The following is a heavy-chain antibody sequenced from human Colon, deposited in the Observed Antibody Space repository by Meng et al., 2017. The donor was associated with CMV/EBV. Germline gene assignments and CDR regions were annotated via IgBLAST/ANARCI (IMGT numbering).Heavy chain of an antibody. J-gene: IGHJ6*02. D-gene: IGHD2-2*01. Sequence: GESLKISCAASGFTFSHYGMTWIRQAPGKGLEWVSTISASADVTYYADSVKGRYTISRDNSKSTLYLQINSLRAEDTAVYYCAKVGYCSSASCYYHPMDVWGQGTTVTVSS. CDR3: AKVGYCSSASCYYHPMDV. CDR1: GFTFSHYG. CDR2: ISASADVT. V-gene: IGHV3-23*01.